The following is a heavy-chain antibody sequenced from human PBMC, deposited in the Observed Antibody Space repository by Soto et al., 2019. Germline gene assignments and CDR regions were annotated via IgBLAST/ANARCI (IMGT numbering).Heavy chain of an antibody. CDR1: GFTFSDYY. Sequence: QVQLVESGGGLVKPGGSLRLSCAASGFTFSDYYMSWIRQAPGKGLEWVSYISSSGSTIYYADSVKGRFTISRDNAKNSLYLQMNSLRAEDTAVYYCATVRYCSGGNCYSSSFYMDVWGKGTTVTVSS. D-gene: IGHD2-15*01. CDR2: ISSSGSTI. CDR3: ATVRYCSGGNCYSSSFYMDV. V-gene: IGHV3-11*01. J-gene: IGHJ6*03.